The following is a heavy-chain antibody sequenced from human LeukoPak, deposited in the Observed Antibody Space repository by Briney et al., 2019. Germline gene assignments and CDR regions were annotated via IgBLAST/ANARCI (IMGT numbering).Heavy chain of an antibody. CDR3: ATEIFTRVLRYSTQNFDY. V-gene: IGHV1-24*01. D-gene: IGHD3-9*01. CDR1: GCTLTELS. Sequence: ASVKVSCKVSGCTLTELSMHWVRQAPGKGLEWMGGFDPEDGETIYAQKFQGRVTMTEDTSTDTAYMELSSLRSEDTAVYYCATEIFTRVLRYSTQNFDYWGQGTLVTVSS. CDR2: FDPEDGET. J-gene: IGHJ4*02.